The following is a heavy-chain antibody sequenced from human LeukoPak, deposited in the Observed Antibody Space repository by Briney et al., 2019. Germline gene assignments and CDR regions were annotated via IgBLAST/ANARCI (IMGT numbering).Heavy chain of an antibody. V-gene: IGHV3-23*01. D-gene: IGHD6-19*01. Sequence: GGSLRLSCAASGFTFSSYAMSWVRQAPGKGLEWVSAISGGGGSTYYADSVKGRFTISRDNSKNTLYLQMNSLRAEDTAVYYCAKDSSGWSYYYYGMDVWGQGTTVTVSS. CDR3: AKDSSGWSYYYYGMDV. CDR1: GFTFSSYA. J-gene: IGHJ6*02. CDR2: ISGGGGST.